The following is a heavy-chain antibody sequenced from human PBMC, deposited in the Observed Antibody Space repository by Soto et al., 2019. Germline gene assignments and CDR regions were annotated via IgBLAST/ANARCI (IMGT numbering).Heavy chain of an antibody. CDR2: MFYSGLT. CDR3: APLSVSLSGPYGIHV. Sequence: SETLSLTCRVSGYSVSSSDYYWAWIRQPPGKGLGWIGSMFYSGLTYYNPSLKSRVTLSVDTSKNQISVRLNSVTAADTAVYYCAPLSVSLSGPYGIHVWGQGTTVTV. V-gene: IGHV4-39*01. D-gene: IGHD2-15*01. CDR1: GYSVSSSDYY. J-gene: IGHJ6*02.